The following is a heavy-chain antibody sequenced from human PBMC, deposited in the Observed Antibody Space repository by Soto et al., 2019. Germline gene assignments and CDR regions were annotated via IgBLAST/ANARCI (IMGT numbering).Heavy chain of an antibody. CDR3: ASPPIRYFVWLPFPSLDY. V-gene: IGHV4-39*01. J-gene: IGHJ4*02. CDR1: GGSISSSSYY. Sequence: SETLSLTCTVSGGSISSSSYYWGWIRQPPGKGLEWIGSIYYSGSTYYNPSLKSRVTISVDTSKNQFSLKLSSVTAADTAVYYCASPPIRYFVWLPFPSLDYWGQGTLVTVSS. CDR2: IYYSGST. D-gene: IGHD3-9*01.